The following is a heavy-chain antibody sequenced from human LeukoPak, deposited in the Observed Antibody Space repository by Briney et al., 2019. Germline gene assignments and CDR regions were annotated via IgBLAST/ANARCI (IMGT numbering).Heavy chain of an antibody. V-gene: IGHV6-1*01. CDR3: ARTGYSSTWFPWGFDP. J-gene: IGHJ5*02. CDR1: GDSVSSNSAA. CDR2: TYYRSNVYN. D-gene: IGHD6-13*01. Sequence: SQTLSLTCAISGDSVSSNSAAWNWVRQSPSRGLEWLGRTYYRSNVYNDYAGAVKSRITINPETSKNQWSLQLNSVTPEETGGYYCARTGYSSTWFPWGFDPWGQGTLVTVSS.